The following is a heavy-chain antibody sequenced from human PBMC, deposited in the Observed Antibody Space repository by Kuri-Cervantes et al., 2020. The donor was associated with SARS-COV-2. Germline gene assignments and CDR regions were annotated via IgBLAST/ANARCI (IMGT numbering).Heavy chain of an antibody. CDR3: ARLNDFWSGYQQTYYYYGMDV. J-gene: IGHJ6*02. CDR1: GGSISSYY. Sequence: SETLSLTCTVSGGSISSYYWSWIRQPPGKGLEWIGYIYYSGSTNYNRSLKSRVTISVDTSKNQFSLKLSSVTAAGTAVYYCARLNDFWSGYQQTYYYYGMDVWGQGTTVTVSS. V-gene: IGHV4-59*01. CDR2: IYYSGST. D-gene: IGHD3-3*01.